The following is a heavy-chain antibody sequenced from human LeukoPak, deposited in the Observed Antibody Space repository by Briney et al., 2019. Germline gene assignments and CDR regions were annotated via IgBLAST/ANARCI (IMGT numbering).Heavy chain of an antibody. Sequence: ASVKVSCKASGYTFTSYYMHWVRQAPGQGLEWMGIINPSGGSTSYAQKFQGRVTMTRDTSTSTVYMELSSLRSEDTAVYYCARGYGSGRLSKRYYYYGMDVWGQGTTVTVSS. CDR3: ARGYGSGRLSKRYYYYGMDV. V-gene: IGHV1-46*01. CDR1: GYTFTSYY. CDR2: INPSGGST. D-gene: IGHD3-10*01. J-gene: IGHJ6*02.